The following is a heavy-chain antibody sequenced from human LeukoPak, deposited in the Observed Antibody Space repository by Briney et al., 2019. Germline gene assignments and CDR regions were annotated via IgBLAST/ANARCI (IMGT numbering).Heavy chain of an antibody. Sequence: GSLRLSCAASGFPFAKSWMHWVRQAPGKGLVWVSRIHNDGGGTTYADSVKGRFTISRDNAKNTVFLQMNSLTVEDTATYYCARDKNYQLRLWGQGTLVTVSS. CDR1: GFPFAKSW. V-gene: IGHV3-74*03. CDR3: ARDKNYQLRL. J-gene: IGHJ4*02. CDR2: IHNDGGGT. D-gene: IGHD2-2*01.